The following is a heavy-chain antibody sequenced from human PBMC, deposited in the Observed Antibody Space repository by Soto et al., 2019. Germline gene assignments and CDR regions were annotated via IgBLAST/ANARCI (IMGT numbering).Heavy chain of an antibody. CDR3: ARLANGAYYDILTGYPRYYMDV. CDR2: IYYSGST. V-gene: IGHV4-39*01. D-gene: IGHD3-9*01. CDR1: GGSISSSSYY. Sequence: SETLSLTCTVSGGSISSSSYYWGWIRQPPGKGLEWIGSIYYSGSTYYNPSLKSRVTISVDTSKNQFSLKLSSVTAADTAVYYCARLANGAYYDILTGYPRYYMDVWGKGTTVTVS. J-gene: IGHJ6*03.